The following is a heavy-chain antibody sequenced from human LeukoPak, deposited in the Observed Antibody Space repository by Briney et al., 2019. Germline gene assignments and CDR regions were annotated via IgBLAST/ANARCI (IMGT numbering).Heavy chain of an antibody. D-gene: IGHD1-26*01. J-gene: IGHJ4*02. CDR3: ARDLSAWGRAFDY. CDR2: ISSNGGST. V-gene: IGHV3-64*01. CDR1: GFTFISYS. Sequence: GGSLRLSCAASGFTFISYSMHWVRQAPGKGLEYVSAISSNGGSTYYANSVKGRFTISRDNSKNTLYLQMGSLRAEDMAVYYCARDLSAWGRAFDYWGQGTLVTVSS.